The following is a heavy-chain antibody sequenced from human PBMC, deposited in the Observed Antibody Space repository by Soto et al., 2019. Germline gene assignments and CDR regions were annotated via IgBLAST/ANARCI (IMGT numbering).Heavy chain of an antibody. CDR2: INPNSGGT. CDR3: ARARSYCSGGSCYIRQAYYYGMDV. Sequence: GASVKVSCKASGYTFTGYYMHWVRQAPGQGLEWMGWINPNSGGTNYAQKFQGWVTMTRDTSISTAYMELRSLRSDDTAVYYCARARSYCSGGSCYIRQAYYYGMDVWGQGTTVTVSS. J-gene: IGHJ6*02. V-gene: IGHV1-2*04. CDR1: GYTFTGYY. D-gene: IGHD2-15*01.